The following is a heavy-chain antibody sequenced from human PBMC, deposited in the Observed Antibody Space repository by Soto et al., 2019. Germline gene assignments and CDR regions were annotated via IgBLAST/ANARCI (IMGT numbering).Heavy chain of an antibody. Sequence: GASVKVSCKASGYTFTSYGISWVRQAPGQGLEWMGWISAYNGNTNYAQKLQGRVTMTTDTSTSTAYMELRSLRSDDTAVYYCARLPLLLWFGELYFDYWGQGTLVTVSS. CDR2: ISAYNGNT. CDR3: ARLPLLLWFGELYFDY. V-gene: IGHV1-18*01. J-gene: IGHJ4*02. D-gene: IGHD3-10*01. CDR1: GYTFTSYG.